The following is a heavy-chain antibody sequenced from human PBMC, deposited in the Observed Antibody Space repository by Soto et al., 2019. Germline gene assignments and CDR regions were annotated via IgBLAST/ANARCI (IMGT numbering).Heavy chain of an antibody. CDR2: IGGGGGSA. CDR3: AFGPSPRRGVRGVMTFDY. CDR1: GFTFTNYA. V-gene: IGHV3-23*01. D-gene: IGHD3-10*01. J-gene: IGHJ4*02. Sequence: GVLRLSCAASGFTFTNYAMNWVRQAPGEGLEWVSGIGGGGGSAYYADSVKGRFTISRDISKNTLYLQMNSLRAEDTAVYYCAFGPSPRRGVRGVMTFDYWGQGTLVTVSS.